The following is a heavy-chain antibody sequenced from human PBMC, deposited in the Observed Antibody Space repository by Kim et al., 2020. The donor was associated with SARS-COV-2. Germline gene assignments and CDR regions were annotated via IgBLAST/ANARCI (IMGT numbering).Heavy chain of an antibody. V-gene: IGHV4-34*01. CDR3: TRGRVGVVPAPVLGLGPYYDYFILDV. CDR2: ITHSGST. J-gene: IGHJ6*02. D-gene: IGHD2-2*01. CDR1: GGSFSGHS. Sequence: SETLSLTCAVYGGSFSGHSWSSIRQPPGKGLEWIGEITHSGSTKYNPSLKSRLTISIDMSKNQFSLKLTSVTAADTGLYYCTRGRVGVVPAPVLGLGPYYDYFILDVWGHGTTVIVSS.